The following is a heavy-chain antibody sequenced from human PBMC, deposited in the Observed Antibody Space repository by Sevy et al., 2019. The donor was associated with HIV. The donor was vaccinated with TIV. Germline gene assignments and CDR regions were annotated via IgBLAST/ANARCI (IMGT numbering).Heavy chain of an antibody. CDR1: GYTLTELS. CDR2: FDPEDGET. V-gene: IGHV1-24*01. Sequence: ASVKVSCKVSGYTLTELSMHWVRQAPGKGLEWMGGFDPEDGETIYAQKFQGRVTMTEDTSTDTAYMEMSSLRSEDTAVYYCATVAQSPIGVAAYYHYYGMDVRGQGTTVTVSS. CDR3: ATVAQSPIGVAAYYHYYGMDV. D-gene: IGHD2-21*01. J-gene: IGHJ6*02.